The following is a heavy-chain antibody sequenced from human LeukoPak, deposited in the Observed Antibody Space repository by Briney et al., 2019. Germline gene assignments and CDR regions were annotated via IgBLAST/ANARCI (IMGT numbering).Heavy chain of an antibody. D-gene: IGHD3-10*01. CDR1: GGSISSYY. Sequence: SETLSLTCTVSGGSISSYYWSWIRQPPGKGLEWIGYIYYSGSTNYNPSLKSRVTISVDTSKNQFSLKLSSVTAVDTAVYYCARRMVRGVINWFDPWGQGTLVTVSS. CDR2: IYYSGST. J-gene: IGHJ5*02. V-gene: IGHV4-59*08. CDR3: ARRMVRGVINWFDP.